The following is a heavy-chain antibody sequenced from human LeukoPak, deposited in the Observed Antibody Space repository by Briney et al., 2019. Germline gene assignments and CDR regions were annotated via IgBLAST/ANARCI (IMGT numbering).Heavy chain of an antibody. CDR2: IYHSGST. V-gene: IGHV4-38-2*02. J-gene: IGHJ6*03. CDR3: ARVGPYYYYYMDV. Sequence: SETLSLTCTVSAYSITSGYYWGWIRQPPGKGLEWIGSIYHSGSTYYNPSLQSRVTIPVDTSKNQFSLKLTSVTAADAAVYYCARVGPYYYYYMDVWGKGTTVTVSS. CDR1: AYSITSGYY.